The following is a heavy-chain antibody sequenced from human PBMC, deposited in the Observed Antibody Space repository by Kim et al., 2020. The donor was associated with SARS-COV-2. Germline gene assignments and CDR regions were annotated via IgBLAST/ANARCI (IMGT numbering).Heavy chain of an antibody. CDR3: ARDSTTYYYGSGENPKHAFDI. CDR2: IYSGGST. D-gene: IGHD3-10*01. Sequence: GGSLRLSCAASGFTVSSNYMSWVRQAPGKGLEWVSVIYSGGSTYYADSVKGRFTISRDNSKNTLYLQMNSLRAEDTAVYYCARDSTTYYYGSGENPKHAFDIWGQGTMVTVSS. V-gene: IGHV3-66*01. J-gene: IGHJ3*02. CDR1: GFTVSSNY.